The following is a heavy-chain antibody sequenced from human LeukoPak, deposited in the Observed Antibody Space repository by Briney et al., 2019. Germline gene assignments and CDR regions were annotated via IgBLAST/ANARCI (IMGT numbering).Heavy chain of an antibody. CDR3: ARGIAARTLHY. CDR2: ISSSSSTI. D-gene: IGHD6-6*01. Sequence: PGGSLRLSCAASGFTFSSYSRNWVRQAPGKGLEWVSYISSSSSTIYYADSVKGRFTISRDNAKNSLYLQMNSLRAEDTAVYYCARGIAARTLHYWGQGTLVTVSS. CDR1: GFTFSSYS. V-gene: IGHV3-48*01. J-gene: IGHJ4*02.